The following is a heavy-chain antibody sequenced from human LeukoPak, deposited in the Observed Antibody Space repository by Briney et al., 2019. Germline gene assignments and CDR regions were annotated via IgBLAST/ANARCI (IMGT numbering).Heavy chain of an antibody. CDR3: ARNPNYSNYGDY. J-gene: IGHJ4*02. CDR1: GYSFTSYW. CDR2: IDPSDSYT. V-gene: IGHV5-10-1*01. Sequence: GESLKISCKGSGYSFTSYWISWVRQMPGKGPEWMGRIDPSDSYTNYSPSFQGHVTISADKSISTAYLQWSSLKASDTAMYYCARNPNYSNYGDYWGQGTLVTVSS. D-gene: IGHD4-11*01.